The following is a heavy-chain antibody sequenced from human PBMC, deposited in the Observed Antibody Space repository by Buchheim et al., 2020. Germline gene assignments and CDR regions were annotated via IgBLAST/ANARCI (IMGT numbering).Heavy chain of an antibody. J-gene: IGHJ4*02. CDR3: GRVAYGGDLYYSDF. D-gene: IGHD4-23*01. CDR2: INVANGNT. CDR1: GYTFRNYA. V-gene: IGHV1-3*01. Sequence: QVQLAQSGAEVKKPGASVKVSCKASGYTFRNYAIYWVRQAPGQGLEWMGWINVANGNTRYAERFQGRVTITRDTSASTAYMELNSLTSEDTAVYYCGRVAYGGDLYYSDFWGQGTL.